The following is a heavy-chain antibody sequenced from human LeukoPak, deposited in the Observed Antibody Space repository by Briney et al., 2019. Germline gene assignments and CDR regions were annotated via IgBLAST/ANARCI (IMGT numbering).Heavy chain of an antibody. CDR2: INPNSGGT. D-gene: IGHD3-22*01. Sequence: ASVKVSCKASGYTFTGYYMHWVRQAPGQGLEWMGRINPNSGGTNYAQKFQGRVTMTRDTSISTAYMELSRLRSDDTAVYYCARDHYDSSGYYRSVDYWGQGTLVTVSS. CDR3: ARDHYDSSGYYRSVDY. J-gene: IGHJ4*02. V-gene: IGHV1-2*06. CDR1: GYTFTGYY.